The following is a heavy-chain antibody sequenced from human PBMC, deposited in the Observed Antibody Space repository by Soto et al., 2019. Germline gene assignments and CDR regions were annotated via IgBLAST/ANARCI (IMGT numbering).Heavy chain of an antibody. CDR3: AREGFCGGGSCLSGLNY. V-gene: IGHV3-7*01. J-gene: IGHJ4*02. D-gene: IGHD2-15*01. Sequence: EVQLVESGGGLVQPGGSLRLSCAASGFTFSNYWMSWVRQAPGKGLEWVANIKHDGSEKYYVDSVKGRFTITSDNAKNSLYLQMNSLRAEDTAVYYCAREGFCGGGSCLSGLNYWGQGTLVTVSS. CDR2: IKHDGSEK. CDR1: GFTFSNYW.